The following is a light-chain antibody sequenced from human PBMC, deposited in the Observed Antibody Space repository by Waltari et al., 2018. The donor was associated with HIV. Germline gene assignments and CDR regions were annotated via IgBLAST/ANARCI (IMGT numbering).Light chain of an antibody. CDR3: HQRSTWPRT. Sequence: DIVLTQSPATLSLSPGESATLSCRASQSVRNYLAWYQQKSGQAPRLLIYDASNRATGIPARFSASGSGTDFTLTISSLQPEDFAFYYCHQRSTWPRTFGQGTKVEIK. J-gene: IGKJ1*01. V-gene: IGKV3-11*01. CDR2: DAS. CDR1: QSVRNY.